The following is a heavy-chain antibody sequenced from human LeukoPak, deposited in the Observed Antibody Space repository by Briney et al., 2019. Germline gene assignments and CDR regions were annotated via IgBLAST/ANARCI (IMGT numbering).Heavy chain of an antibody. CDR1: GFTFSSYG. D-gene: IGHD6-13*01. CDR3: ARELESSSWYGRLDAFDI. J-gene: IGHJ3*02. V-gene: IGHV3-30*02. CDR2: IRYDGSNK. Sequence: GGSLRLSCAASGFTFSSYGMHWVRQAPGKGLEWVAFIRYDGSNKYYADSVKGRFTISRDNAKNSLYLQMNSLRAEDTAVYYCARELESSSWYGRLDAFDIWGQGTMVTVSS.